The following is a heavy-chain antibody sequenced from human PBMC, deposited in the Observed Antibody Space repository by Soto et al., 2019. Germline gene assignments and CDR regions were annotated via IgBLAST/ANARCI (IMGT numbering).Heavy chain of an antibody. V-gene: IGHV4-4*02. CDR1: GGSISSSNW. J-gene: IGHJ4*02. Sequence: SETLSLTCAVSGGSISSSNWWSWVRQPPGKGLEWIGEIYHSGSTNYNPSLKSRVTISVDKSKNQFSLKLSSVTAADTAVYYCASLPRYDFWSGYQYWGQGTPLTVSS. CDR3: ASLPRYDFWSGYQY. D-gene: IGHD3-3*01. CDR2: IYHSGST.